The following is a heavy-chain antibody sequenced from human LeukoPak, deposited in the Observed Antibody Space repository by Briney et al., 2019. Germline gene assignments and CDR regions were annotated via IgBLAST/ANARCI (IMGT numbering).Heavy chain of an antibody. CDR2: FHRGRI. D-gene: IGHD5-24*01. CDR3: ARAPSSYESGNGYPNLGWLDP. Sequence: SETLSLTCKVSGYPIGLDYYWVWIRQAPGRGLQWIGGFHRGRIQYNSALKSRVTISIDSSQTQFSLRMWPVTAADTAFYFCARAPSSYESGNGYPNLGWLDPWGQGALVTVSS. J-gene: IGHJ5*02. CDR1: GYPIGLDYY. V-gene: IGHV4-38-2*02.